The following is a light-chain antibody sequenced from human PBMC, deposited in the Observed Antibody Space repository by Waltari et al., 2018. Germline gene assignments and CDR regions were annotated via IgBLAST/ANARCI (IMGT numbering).Light chain of an antibody. CDR3: QQANSIPCT. Sequence: DIQMTQSPSFVSASVGDRVTLTCRASQGIATWVAWYQQKPGKAPKLLIYPASTLQSGVPSRFSGSGSGTDFTLTITSLQPEDFATYYCQQANSIPCTFGQGTKVEIK. V-gene: IGKV1-12*01. CDR2: PAS. CDR1: QGIATW. J-gene: IGKJ1*01.